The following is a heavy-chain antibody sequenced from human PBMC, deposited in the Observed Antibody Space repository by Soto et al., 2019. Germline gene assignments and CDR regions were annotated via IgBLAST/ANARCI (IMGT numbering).Heavy chain of an antibody. Sequence: SETLSLTCAVYGGSFSGYYWSWIRQPPGKGLEWIGEINHSGSTNYNPSLKSRVTISVDTSKNQFSLKLSSVTAADTAVYYCARGFAQSIAIFGVVIPAELGMDVWGQGTTVTVSS. CDR1: GGSFSGYY. CDR2: INHSGST. D-gene: IGHD3-3*01. CDR3: ARGFAQSIAIFGVVIPAELGMDV. J-gene: IGHJ6*02. V-gene: IGHV4-34*01.